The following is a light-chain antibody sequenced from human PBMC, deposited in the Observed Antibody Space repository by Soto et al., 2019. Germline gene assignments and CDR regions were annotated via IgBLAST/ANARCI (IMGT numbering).Light chain of an antibody. Sequence: QTVVTQEPSFSVSPGRTVTLTCGLSSGSVSTSYYPSWYQQTPGQAPRTLIYSTNTRSSGVPDRFSGSILGNKAALTITGAQSDDESGYYWLLYMGSGIWVFGGGTKLTVL. CDR3: LLYMGSGIWV. CDR2: STN. V-gene: IGLV8-61*01. J-gene: IGLJ3*02. CDR1: SGSVSTSYY.